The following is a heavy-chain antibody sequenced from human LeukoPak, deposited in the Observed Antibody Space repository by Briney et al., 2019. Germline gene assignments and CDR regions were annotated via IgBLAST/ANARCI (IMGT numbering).Heavy chain of an antibody. CDR2: ISSSGSIT. CDR1: GFTLSSHN. D-gene: IGHD3-10*01. V-gene: IGHV3-48*01. CDR3: ARPGITAFDI. Sequence: PGGSLRLSCVASGFTLSSHNINWVRQAPGKGLEWVSHISSSGSITYYGDPVKGRITISRDNAKNSVSLYMNSLRPEDSAVYYCARPGITAFDIWGQGTMVTVSS. J-gene: IGHJ3*02.